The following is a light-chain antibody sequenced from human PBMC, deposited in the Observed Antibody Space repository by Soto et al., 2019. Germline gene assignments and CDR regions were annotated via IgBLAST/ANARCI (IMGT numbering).Light chain of an antibody. J-gene: IGLJ2*01. Sequence: SYELTQPPSVSVAPGQTARITCGGSNIGRKSVHWYQQKPGQAPVVVVYDDRDRPSGIPERFSGSNSGNTATLTITGAQADDESHYYCVLYMGSGISVFGGGTKLTVL. CDR2: DDR. V-gene: IGLV3-21*02. CDR1: NIGRKS. CDR3: VLYMGSGISV.